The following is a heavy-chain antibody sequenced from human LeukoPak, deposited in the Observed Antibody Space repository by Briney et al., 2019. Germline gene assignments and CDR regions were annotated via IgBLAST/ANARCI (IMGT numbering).Heavy chain of an antibody. V-gene: IGHV3-23*01. CDR1: GFTFTTYA. Sequence: GGSLRLSCAASGFTFTTYAMNWVRQAPGKGLEWVSFVSDSGDITYYADSVKGRFTISRDNSINTLWLQMSSLRAEDTAVYYCVKVGTTGTNNWFDSWGQGTLVTVSS. D-gene: IGHD1-1*01. CDR2: VSDSGDIT. CDR3: VKVGTTGTNNWFDS. J-gene: IGHJ5*01.